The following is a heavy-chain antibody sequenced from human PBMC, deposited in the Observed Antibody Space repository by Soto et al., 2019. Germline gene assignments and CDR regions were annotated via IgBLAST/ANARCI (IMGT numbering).Heavy chain of an antibody. Sequence: ASVKVSCKASGYTFTAYYMHWVRQAPGQGLEWMGWINPNSGGTNYAQKFQGWVTMTRDTSISTAYMELSRLRSDDTAVYYCARGGIVATIPYYYYYGMDVWGQGTTVTVSS. D-gene: IGHD5-12*01. J-gene: IGHJ6*02. CDR2: INPNSGGT. V-gene: IGHV1-2*04. CDR1: GYTFTAYY. CDR3: ARGGIVATIPYYYYYGMDV.